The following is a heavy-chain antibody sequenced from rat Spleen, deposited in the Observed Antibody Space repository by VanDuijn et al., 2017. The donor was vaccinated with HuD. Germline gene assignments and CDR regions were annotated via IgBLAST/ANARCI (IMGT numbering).Heavy chain of an antibody. D-gene: IGHD1-10*01. J-gene: IGHJ2*01. CDR2: ISYSGST. Sequence: EVQLQESGPGLVKPSQSLSLTCSVTGYSITSNYWGWIRKFPGNKMEWMGYISYSGSTNYNPSLKSRISITRDTSKNQFFLQVNSVTTEDTATYYCGRDNNYKAYWGQGVMVTVSS. CDR3: GRDNNYKAY. CDR1: GYSITSNY. V-gene: IGHV3-1*01.